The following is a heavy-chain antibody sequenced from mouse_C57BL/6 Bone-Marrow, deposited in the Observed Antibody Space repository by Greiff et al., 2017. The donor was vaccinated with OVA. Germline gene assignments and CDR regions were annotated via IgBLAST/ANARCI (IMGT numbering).Heavy chain of an antibody. CDR3: ARSTTVVARGFAY. Sequence: VQLQQSGAELVKPGASVKLSCKASGYTFTSYWMHWVKQRPGRGLEWIGRIDPNSGGIKYNEKFKSKATLTVDKPSSTAYMQLSSLTSEDSAVYYCARSTTVVARGFAYWGQGTLVTVSA. V-gene: IGHV1-72*01. CDR2: IDPNSGGI. D-gene: IGHD1-1*01. CDR1: GYTFTSYW. J-gene: IGHJ3*01.